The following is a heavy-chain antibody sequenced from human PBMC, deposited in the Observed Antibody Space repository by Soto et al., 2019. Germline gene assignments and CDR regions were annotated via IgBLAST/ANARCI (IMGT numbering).Heavy chain of an antibody. CDR3: ARDTSPLYDYKMEFDP. Sequence: QVQLVQSGAEVKKPGSSVKVSCKASGGTFSSYTISWVRQAPGQGLEWMGRIIPIPGIANYAQKFQGRVTITAHKSTRTAYMELSSLRSEDTAVYYCARDTSPLYDYKMEFDPWGQGTLVTVSS. D-gene: IGHD3-16*01. J-gene: IGHJ5*02. CDR2: IIPIPGIA. CDR1: GGTFSSYT. V-gene: IGHV1-69*08.